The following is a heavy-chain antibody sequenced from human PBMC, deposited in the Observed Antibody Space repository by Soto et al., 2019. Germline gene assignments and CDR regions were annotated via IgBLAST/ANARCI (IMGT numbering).Heavy chain of an antibody. Sequence: QVQLVEAGGGLVKPGGPLSLPCAASGFTFSDYYRSWIRQVPGKGLGWVSYISSSSSYTNYADSVKGRCTISRDNAKNSLYLQMNSLRAEDTSVYYCARDGSIVATNWGQGTLVTVSS. CDR1: GFTFSDYY. CDR3: ARDGSIVATN. V-gene: IGHV3-11*05. CDR2: ISSSSSYT. D-gene: IGHD5-12*01. J-gene: IGHJ4*02.